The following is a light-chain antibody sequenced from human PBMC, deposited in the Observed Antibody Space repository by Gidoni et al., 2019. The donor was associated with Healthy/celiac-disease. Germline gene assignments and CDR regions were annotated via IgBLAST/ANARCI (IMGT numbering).Light chain of an antibody. CDR1: SSDVGGYNY. J-gene: IGLJ2*01. CDR3: SADTSSSTIHVV. V-gene: IGLV2-14*03. CDR2: DVS. Sequence: QSALTQPASVSGSPGQSITISCTGTSSDVGGYNYVSWYQQHPGKAPKLMIYDVSNRPSGVSNRFTGSKSGNTASLTISGLQAEDEADYYCSADTSSSTIHVVFGGGTKLTVL.